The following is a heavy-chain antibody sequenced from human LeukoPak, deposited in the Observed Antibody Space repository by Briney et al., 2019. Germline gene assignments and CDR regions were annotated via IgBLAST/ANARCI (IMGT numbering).Heavy chain of an antibody. J-gene: IGHJ4*02. CDR2: ISGSSGST. V-gene: IGHV3-23*01. D-gene: IGHD2-2*01. CDR1: GFTFSSYA. Sequence: GGSLRLSCAASGFTFSSYAMSWVRQAPGMGLEWVSAISGSSGSTFYADSVKGRFTISRDNSKNTLYLQMNSLRAEDTAVYYCAKDYCSSASCDYFDYWGQGTLVTVSS. CDR3: AKDYCSSASCDYFDY.